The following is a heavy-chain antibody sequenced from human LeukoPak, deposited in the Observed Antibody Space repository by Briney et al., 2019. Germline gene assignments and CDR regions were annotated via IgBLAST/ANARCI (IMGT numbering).Heavy chain of an antibody. D-gene: IGHD3-22*01. J-gene: IGHJ5*02. CDR3: ARRYYYDSSGYSGWFDP. Sequence: RPSETLSLTCTVSGGSISSSSYYWGWIRQPPGKGLEWIGSIYYSGSTYYNPSLKSRATISVDTSKNQFSLKLSSVTAADTAVYYCARRYYYDSSGYSGWFDPWGQGTLVTVSS. CDR1: GGSISSSSYY. CDR2: IYYSGST. V-gene: IGHV4-39*01.